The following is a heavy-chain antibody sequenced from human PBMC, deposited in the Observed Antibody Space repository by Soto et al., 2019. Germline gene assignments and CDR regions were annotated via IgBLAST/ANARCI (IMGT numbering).Heavy chain of an antibody. V-gene: IGHV1-69*13. Sequence: ASVKVSCKASGGTFSSYAISWVRQAPGQGLEWMGGIIPIFGTANYAQKFQGRVTITADESTSTAYMELSSLRSEDTAVYYCARDRLYSSGWYPTHYYYYGMDVWGQGTTVTVSS. J-gene: IGHJ6*02. CDR3: ARDRLYSSGWYPTHYYYYGMDV. CDR2: IIPIFGTA. CDR1: GGTFSSYA. D-gene: IGHD6-19*01.